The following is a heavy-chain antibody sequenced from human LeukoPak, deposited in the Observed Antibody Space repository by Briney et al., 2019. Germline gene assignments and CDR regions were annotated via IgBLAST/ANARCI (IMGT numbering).Heavy chain of an antibody. CDR3: VAGYCSGTSCSTFFGMDV. Sequence: GGSLRLSCAASGFTFSSYNMNWVRQAPGKGLQWVSSITSSSSIYYADSVKGRFTTTSDNAKSSLYLQMNRLRAEDTAVYYCVAGYCSGTSCSTFFGMDVWGQGTTATVSS. J-gene: IGHJ6*02. V-gene: IGHV3-21*01. CDR2: ITSSSSI. D-gene: IGHD2-2*03. CDR1: GFTFSSYN.